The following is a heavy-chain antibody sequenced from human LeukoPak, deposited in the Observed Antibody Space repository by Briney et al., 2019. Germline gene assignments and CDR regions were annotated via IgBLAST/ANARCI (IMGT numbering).Heavy chain of an antibody. CDR1: GYTFTSYA. D-gene: IGHD3-9*01. J-gene: IGHJ3*02. Sequence: GASVKVSCKASGYTFTSYAMHWVRQAPGQRLDWVGWINAGNGNTKYSQKFQGRVTITRDTSASTAYMELSSLRSEDTAVYYCARGSADILTGNAFDIWGQGTMVTVSS. CDR2: INAGNGNT. V-gene: IGHV1-3*01. CDR3: ARGSADILTGNAFDI.